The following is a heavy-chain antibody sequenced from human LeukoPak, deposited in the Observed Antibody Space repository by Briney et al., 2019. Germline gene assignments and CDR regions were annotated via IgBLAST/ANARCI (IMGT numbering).Heavy chain of an antibody. D-gene: IGHD6-19*01. CDR3: ARAGTAVRLGMGFDS. CDR2: IKQDGSEK. Sequence: GGSLRLSCAASGFTFSSYWMSWVRQAPGKGLEWVANIKQDGSEKYYVDSVKGRFTISRDNAKNSLYLQMNSLRVEDTAIYYCARAGTAVRLGMGFDSWGQGTLVTVSS. J-gene: IGHJ4*02. CDR1: GFTFSSYW. V-gene: IGHV3-7*01.